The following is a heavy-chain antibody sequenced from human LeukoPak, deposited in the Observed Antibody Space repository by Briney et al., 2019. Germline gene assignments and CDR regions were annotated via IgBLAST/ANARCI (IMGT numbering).Heavy chain of an antibody. D-gene: IGHD6-13*01. CDR2: ISGYNGHT. CDR3: ARGYSSSWFLIDP. Sequence: GASVKVSCKASGYTFTDYGVGWVRQARGQGPEWMGWISGYNGHTYYGQKFLGRVTMTTDTSTSTAYMELRNLRSDDTAVYYCARGYSSSWFLIDPWGQGTLVTVSP. CDR1: GYTFTDYG. V-gene: IGHV1-18*01. J-gene: IGHJ5*02.